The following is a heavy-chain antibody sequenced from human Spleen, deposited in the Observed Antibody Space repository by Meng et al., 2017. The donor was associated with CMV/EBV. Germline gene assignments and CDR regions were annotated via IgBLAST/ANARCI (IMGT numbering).Heavy chain of an antibody. CDR3: ARDIAAAQYYFDY. J-gene: IGHJ4*02. D-gene: IGHD6-13*01. Sequence: SVKVSCKASGYNFTGYYIHWVRQAPGQGLEWMGGIIPILGIANYAQIFQGRVTITADKSTSTAYMELSSLRSEDTAVYYCARDIAAAQYYFDYWGQGTLVTVSS. V-gene: IGHV1-69*10. CDR1: GYNFTGYY. CDR2: IIPILGIA.